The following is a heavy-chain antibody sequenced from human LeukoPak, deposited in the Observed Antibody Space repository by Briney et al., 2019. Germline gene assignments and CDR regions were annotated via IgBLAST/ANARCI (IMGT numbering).Heavy chain of an antibody. D-gene: IGHD1-26*01. J-gene: IGHJ4*02. CDR1: GFTFSSDW. CDR3: ARQEPFDY. Sequence: GGSLRLPCAASGFTFSSDWMHWVGQGPGKGLVWVSRINSDGTITNYADSVKGRFTISRDNARNTLYLQMNSLRVEDTAVYYCARQEPFDYWGQGTLVTVSS. V-gene: IGHV3-74*01. CDR2: INSDGTIT.